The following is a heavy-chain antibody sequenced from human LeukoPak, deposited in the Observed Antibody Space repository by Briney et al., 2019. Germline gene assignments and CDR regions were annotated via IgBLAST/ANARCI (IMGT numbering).Heavy chain of an antibody. CDR3: AREPSNYYDSSGYYSNWFDP. J-gene: IGHJ5*02. V-gene: IGHV7-4-1*02. D-gene: IGHD3-22*01. CDR1: GYTFTSYA. CDR2: INTNTGNP. Sequence: GASVKVSCKASGYTFTSYAMNWVRQAPGQGLEWMGWINTNTGNPTYAQGFTGRFVFSLDTSVSTAYLRISSLKAEDTAVYYCAREPSNYYDSSGYYSNWFDPWGQGTPVTVSS.